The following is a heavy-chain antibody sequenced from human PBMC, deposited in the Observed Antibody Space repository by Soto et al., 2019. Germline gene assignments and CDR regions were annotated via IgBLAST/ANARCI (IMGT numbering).Heavy chain of an antibody. CDR3: ARGSDRGCSSTSCYYNYYYGMDV. CDR2: IYYSGST. Sequence: SETLSLTCTVSGGSISSYYWSWIRQPPGKGLEWIGYIYYSGSTNYNPSLKSRVTISVDTSKNQFFLKLSSVTAADTAVYFCARGSDRGCSSTSCYYNYYYGMDVWGQGTTVTVSS. CDR1: GGSISSYY. D-gene: IGHD2-2*01. V-gene: IGHV4-59*01. J-gene: IGHJ6*02.